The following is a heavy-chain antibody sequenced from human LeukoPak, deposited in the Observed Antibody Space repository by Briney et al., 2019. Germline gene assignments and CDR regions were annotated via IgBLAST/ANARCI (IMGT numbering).Heavy chain of an antibody. J-gene: IGHJ4*02. V-gene: IGHV1-8*02. CDR3: ARVASRSKAYCGGDCYSMGC. CDR1: GYTFINYN. Sequence: GASVKVSCKASGYTFINYNINWVRQAPGQGLEWMGWISVYNGNTNCAQKFQGRVTMTRNTSISTAYMGLSSLRSEDTAVYYCARVASRSKAYCGGDCYSMGCWGQGTLVTVSS. CDR2: ISVYNGNT. D-gene: IGHD2-21*02.